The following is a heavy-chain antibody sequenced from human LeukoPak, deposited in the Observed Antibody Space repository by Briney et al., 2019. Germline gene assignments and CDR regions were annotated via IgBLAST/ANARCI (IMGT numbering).Heavy chain of an antibody. CDR2: IIPIFGIA. J-gene: IGHJ4*02. Sequence: SVKVSCKASGGTFSSYAISWVRQAPGQGLEWMGRIIPIFGIANYAQKFQGRVTITADKSTSTAYMELSSLRSKDTAVYYCARGPSGYYDYWGQGTLVTVSS. CDR1: GGTFSSYA. D-gene: IGHD2-15*01. CDR3: ARGPSGYYDY. V-gene: IGHV1-69*04.